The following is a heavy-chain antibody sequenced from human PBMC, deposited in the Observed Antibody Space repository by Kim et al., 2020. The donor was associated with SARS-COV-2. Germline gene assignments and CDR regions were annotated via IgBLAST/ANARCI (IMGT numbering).Heavy chain of an antibody. CDR3: ARGALKVGETTLGATTLDL. Sequence: GGSLRLSCAASGSTFTFSDHWMHWVRQTPEKGLVYVARIKSYESSIYYADSVRGRFTISRDNVENTVFLQMNSLTVGDTAVYFCARGALKVGETTLGATTLDLWSQGTLVTVSP. J-gene: IGHJ5*02. V-gene: IGHV3-74*01. D-gene: IGHD1-26*01. CDR2: IKSYESSI. CDR1: GSTFTFSDHW.